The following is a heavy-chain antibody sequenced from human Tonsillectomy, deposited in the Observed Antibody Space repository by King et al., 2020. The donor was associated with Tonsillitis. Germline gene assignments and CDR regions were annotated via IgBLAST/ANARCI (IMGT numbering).Heavy chain of an antibody. V-gene: IGHV3-48*01. CDR3: AKKTSGWTNYFFAS. Sequence: VQLVESGGGLVQPGGSLRLSCAASGFAFRSYGMYWVRQAPGKGLEWFSYICTSSSPIQYAASVKGRFTISRDDAKNSVFLQMNSLRAEDTAVYYCAKKTSGWTNYFFASWDQGTLVTVSS. D-gene: IGHD6-19*01. CDR1: GFAFRSYG. J-gene: IGHJ4*02. CDR2: ICTSSSPI.